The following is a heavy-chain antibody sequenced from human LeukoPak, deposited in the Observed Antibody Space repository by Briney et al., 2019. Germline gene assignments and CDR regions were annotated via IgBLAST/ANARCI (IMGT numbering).Heavy chain of an antibody. CDR2: INHSGST. CDR1: GGSFSGYY. CDR3: ARAIRNFWFDP. V-gene: IGHV4-34*01. J-gene: IGHJ5*02. Sequence: PSETLSLTCAVYGGSFSGYYWSWIRQPPGKGLEWIGEINHSGSTNYNPSLKSRVTISVDTSKNQFSLKLSSVTAADTAVYYCARAIRNFWFDPWGRGTLVTVSS. D-gene: IGHD4-11*01.